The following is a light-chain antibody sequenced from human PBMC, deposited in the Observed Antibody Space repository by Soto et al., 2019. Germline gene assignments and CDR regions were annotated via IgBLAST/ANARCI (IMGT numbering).Light chain of an antibody. CDR1: NIGAES. J-gene: IGLJ1*01. CDR2: DDN. CDR3: QVWESSSEHYV. Sequence: ELTQPPSVSVAPGQTARISWGGNNIGAESVHWYQQKPGQAPVLVVYDDNDRPSGIPERFSGSKSGNAATLTISRVEAGDEADYYCQVWESSSEHYVFGTGTKVTVL. V-gene: IGLV3-21*02.